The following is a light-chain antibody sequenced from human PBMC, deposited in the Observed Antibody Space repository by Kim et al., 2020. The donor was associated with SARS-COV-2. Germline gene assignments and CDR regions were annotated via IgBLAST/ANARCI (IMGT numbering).Light chain of an antibody. CDR3: QQYNNWPTLT. J-gene: IGKJ4*01. CDR1: QSVSSN. Sequence: EIVMTQSPATLSVSPGERATLSCRASQSVSSNLAWYQQKPGQAPRLLIYGASTRATGIPARFSGSGSGTEFTLTISSLQSEDFAVYYCQQYNNWPTLTFGGGTKVDLK. CDR2: GAS. V-gene: IGKV3-15*01.